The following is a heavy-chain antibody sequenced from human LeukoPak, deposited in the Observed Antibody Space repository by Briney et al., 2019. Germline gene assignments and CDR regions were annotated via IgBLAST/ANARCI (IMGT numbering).Heavy chain of an antibody. CDR3: AKITDGELRRFDY. D-gene: IGHD1-26*01. J-gene: IGHJ4*02. V-gene: IGHV3-30*02. Sequence: GGSLRLSCAASGFTFSSFGIHWVRQAPGKGLEGVAFIRFDGSHKYYADSVKGRFTISRDNSKNTLYLQMNSLRVEDTAVYYCAKITDGELRRFDYWGQGTRVTVSS. CDR2: IRFDGSHK. CDR1: GFTFSSFG.